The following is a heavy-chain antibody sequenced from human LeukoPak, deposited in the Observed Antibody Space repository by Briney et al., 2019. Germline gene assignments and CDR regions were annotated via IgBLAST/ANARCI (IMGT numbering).Heavy chain of an antibody. CDR2: IYYSGST. CDR1: GGSISSYY. CDR3: ATYSSTGIFQH. D-gene: IGHD6-13*01. Sequence: SETPSLTCTVSGGSISSYYWSRIRQPPGKGLEWIGYIYYSGSTNYNPSLKSRVIISVDTSKNQFSLKLSSVTAADTAVYYCATYSSTGIFQHWGQGTLVTVSS. J-gene: IGHJ1*01. V-gene: IGHV4-59*01.